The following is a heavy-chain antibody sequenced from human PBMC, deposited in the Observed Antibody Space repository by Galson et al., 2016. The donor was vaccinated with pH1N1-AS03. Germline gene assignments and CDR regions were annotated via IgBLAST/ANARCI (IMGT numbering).Heavy chain of an antibody. CDR3: AREIHFSGPLDY. D-gene: IGHD6-19*01. Sequence: SLRLSCAASGFTFSNYAMGWVRQAPGKGLEWVSALSNSAASTYYADSVKGRFTISRDNSKNTLYLQMNSLRAEDTAIYYCAREIHFSGPLDYWRQGTLVTVSS. J-gene: IGHJ4*02. CDR1: GFTFSNYA. CDR2: LSNSAAST. V-gene: IGHV3-23*01.